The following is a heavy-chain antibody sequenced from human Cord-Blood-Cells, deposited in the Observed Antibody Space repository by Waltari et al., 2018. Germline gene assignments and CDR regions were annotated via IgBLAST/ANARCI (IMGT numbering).Heavy chain of an antibody. V-gene: IGHV3-48*02. CDR2: ISSSSSTI. CDR3: ARGGTVTDNYYYYYYMDV. Sequence: EVQLVESGGGLVQPGGSLRLSCAASGFTFSSYSMNWVRQAPGKGLEGVSYISSSSSTIYYADSVKGRFTISRDNAKNSLYLQMNSLRDEDTAVYYCARGGTVTDNYYYYYYMDVWGKGTTVTVSS. D-gene: IGHD4-4*01. CDR1: GFTFSSYS. J-gene: IGHJ6*03.